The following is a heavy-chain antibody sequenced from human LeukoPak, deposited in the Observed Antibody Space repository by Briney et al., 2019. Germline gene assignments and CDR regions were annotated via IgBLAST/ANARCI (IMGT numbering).Heavy chain of an antibody. CDR3: ARQGGSAHWYFDL. V-gene: IGHV4-59*01. J-gene: IGHJ2*01. D-gene: IGHD3-10*01. Sequence: SETLSLTCTVSSASISSYYWTWIRQPPGKGLEWIGYIYYSGSTKYNPSLESRVTISIDTSKNQFSLKLSSVTAADTAVYYCARQGGSAHWYFDLWGRGTLVTVSS. CDR2: IYYSGST. CDR1: SASISSYY.